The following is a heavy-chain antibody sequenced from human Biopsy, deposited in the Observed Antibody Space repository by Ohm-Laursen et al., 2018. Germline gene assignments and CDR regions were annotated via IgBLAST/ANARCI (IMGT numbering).Heavy chain of an antibody. Sequence: SLRLSCAGSGFAFQDHAMHWVRNAPGKGLEWVCGISWNSGSINYAMSVQGRFTISRDNAKNSLYLQMNSLRVEDTALYFCARLGELHGLWYFDFWGQGALVTVSS. CDR1: GFAFQDHA. J-gene: IGHJ4*02. CDR2: ISWNSGSI. V-gene: IGHV3-9*01. D-gene: IGHD2-21*01. CDR3: ARLGELHGLWYFDF.